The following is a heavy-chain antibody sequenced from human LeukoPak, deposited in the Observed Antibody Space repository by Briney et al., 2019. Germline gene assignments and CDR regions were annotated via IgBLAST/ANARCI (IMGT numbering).Heavy chain of an antibody. V-gene: IGHV4-34*01. J-gene: IGHJ4*02. CDR2: INHSGST. CDR1: GGSFSGYY. Sequence: SETLSLTCAVYGGSFSGYYWSWIRQPPGKGLEWIGEINHSGSTNYNPSLKSRVTISVDTSKNQFSLKLSSVTAADTAVYYCARARGYSYGHFNWGQGTLVTVSS. D-gene: IGHD5-18*01. CDR3: ARARGYSYGHFN.